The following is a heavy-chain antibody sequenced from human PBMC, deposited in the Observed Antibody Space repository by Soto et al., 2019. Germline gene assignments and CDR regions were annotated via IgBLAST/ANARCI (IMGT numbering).Heavy chain of an antibody. CDR2: INAGNGNT. D-gene: IGHD3-10*01. CDR1: GYTFTAYA. J-gene: IGHJ6*03. V-gene: IGHV1-3*01. Sequence: QVQLVQSEAEVKKPGASVKVSCKASGYTFTAYAMHWVRQAHGQRPEWMGWINAGNGNTKYSQKFQGRVSITRDTSASTAYVGLTSLRAEDTAVYYCARGIYYFGSGTDNYYYYYYMDVWGKGTKVTVSS. CDR3: ARGIYYFGSGTDNYYYYYYMDV.